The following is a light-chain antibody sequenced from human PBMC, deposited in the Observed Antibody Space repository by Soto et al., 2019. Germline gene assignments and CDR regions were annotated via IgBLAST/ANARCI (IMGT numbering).Light chain of an antibody. Sequence: EIVFTQSPGTLSFSPVERATLSCRASQTVSSSYLAWYQQKPGQAPRLLIYGASSRATGIPARFSGSGSGTDFTLTIGRLETEDFAVYYCQQYGSSWTFGQGTKVDIK. J-gene: IGKJ1*01. CDR3: QQYGSSWT. CDR2: GAS. V-gene: IGKV3-20*01. CDR1: QTVSSSY.